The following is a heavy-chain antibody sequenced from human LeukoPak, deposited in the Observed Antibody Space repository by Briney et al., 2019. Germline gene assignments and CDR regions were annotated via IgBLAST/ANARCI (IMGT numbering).Heavy chain of an antibody. J-gene: IGHJ4*02. CDR1: GGSISSGDFY. Sequence: SETLSLTCTVSGGSISSGDFYWSWIRQPPGKGLEWIGSIYYSGSTYYNPSLKSRVTISVDTSKNQFSLKLSSVTAADTAVYYCARRVRAFDYWGQGTLVTVSS. CDR2: IYYSGST. V-gene: IGHV4-39*07. CDR3: ARRVRAFDY.